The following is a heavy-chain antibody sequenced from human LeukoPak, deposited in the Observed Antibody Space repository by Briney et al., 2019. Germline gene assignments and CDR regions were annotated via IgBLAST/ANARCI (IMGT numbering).Heavy chain of an antibody. D-gene: IGHD6-6*01. CDR1: GGSISSSGYY. V-gene: IGHV4-39*07. Sequence: SETLSLTCIVSGGSISSSGYYWGWIRQPPGKGLEWIGSIYYSGITYYNPSLKSRVTISVDTSKNQFSLKLSSVTAADTAVYYCARSSIAARPDYWGQGTLVTVSS. CDR3: ARSSIAARPDY. CDR2: IYYSGIT. J-gene: IGHJ4*02.